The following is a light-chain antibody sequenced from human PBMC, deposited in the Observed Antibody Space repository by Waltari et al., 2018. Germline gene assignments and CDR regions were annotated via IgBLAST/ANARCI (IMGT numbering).Light chain of an antibody. V-gene: IGLV1-51*02. CDR3: SVWDTGLNGVL. Sequence: QSVLTQPPSVSAAPGQRVPISSSGSSSNIGRSDVSWYQQAPGIAPKVLNYEANERPAGVSDPFSGCKSGTAASLAITGLQTGDETDYHCSVWDTGLNGVLFGGGTRLTVL. CDR2: EAN. CDR1: SSNIGRSD. J-gene: IGLJ2*01.